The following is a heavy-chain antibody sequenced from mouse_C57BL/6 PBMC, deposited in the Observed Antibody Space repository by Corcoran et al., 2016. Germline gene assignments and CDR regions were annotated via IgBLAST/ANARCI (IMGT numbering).Heavy chain of an antibody. J-gene: IGHJ1*03. CDR1: GYTFTAYG. Sequence: QIQLVQSGPELKKPGETVKISCKASGYTFTAYGMSWVKQTSGKGLKWVGWINTYSGVPTYADDFKGRFAFSLETSASTAYLQINNLKNEDTATYFCVRDSNWYFDVWGTGTTVTVSS. D-gene: IGHD2-5*01. V-gene: IGHV9-3*01. CDR2: INTYSGVP. CDR3: VRDSNWYFDV.